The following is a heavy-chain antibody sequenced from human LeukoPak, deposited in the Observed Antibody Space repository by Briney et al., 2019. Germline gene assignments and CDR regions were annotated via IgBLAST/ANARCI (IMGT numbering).Heavy chain of an antibody. CDR1: GFTFDDYA. D-gene: IGHD3-16*01. CDR2: ISGSGGST. Sequence: PGGSLRLSCAASGFTFDDYAMHWVRQAPGKGLEWVSAISGSGGSTYYADSVKGRFTISRDNSKNTLYLQMNSLRAEDTAVYYCAKIPGVGGYWGQGTLVTVSS. V-gene: IGHV3-23*01. CDR3: AKIPGVGGY. J-gene: IGHJ4*02.